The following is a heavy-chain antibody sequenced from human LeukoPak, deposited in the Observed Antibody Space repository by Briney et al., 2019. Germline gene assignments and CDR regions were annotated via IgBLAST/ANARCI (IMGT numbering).Heavy chain of an antibody. J-gene: IGHJ4*02. D-gene: IGHD1-26*01. CDR2: IKSKTDGGTR. CDR3: VTVGAADY. CDR1: EFTFSNAW. Sequence: GGSLRLSCAASEFTFSNAWVSWVRQAPGKGLEWVGRIKSKTDGGTRDYTAPVKGRFTILRDDSKNRLYLQMNSLKTEDTAVYYCVTVGAADYWGQGTLVTVSS. V-gene: IGHV3-15*01.